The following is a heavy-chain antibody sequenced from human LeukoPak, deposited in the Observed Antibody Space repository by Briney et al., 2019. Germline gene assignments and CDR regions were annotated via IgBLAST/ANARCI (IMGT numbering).Heavy chain of an antibody. CDR2: IWYDGSNK. Sequence: GGSLRLSCAASGFTFSDYYMSWIRQAPGKGLEWVAVIWYDGSNKYYADSVKGRFTISRDNSKNTLYLQMNSLGAEDTAVYYCARDYAYGDYEGWFAPGGQGPLVTVSS. D-gene: IGHD4-17*01. J-gene: IGHJ5*02. CDR1: GFTFSDYY. CDR3: ARDYAYGDYEGWFAP. V-gene: IGHV3-33*08.